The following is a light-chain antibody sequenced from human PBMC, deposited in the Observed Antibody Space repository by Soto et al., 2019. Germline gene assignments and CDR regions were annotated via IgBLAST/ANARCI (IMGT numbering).Light chain of an antibody. J-gene: IGKJ4*01. CDR1: QSVSSN. CDR2: GAS. CDR3: QQYNNWPPLT. Sequence: EIVITQSPATLSVSPGERATLSCRASQSVSSNLAWYQQTPGQAPRLLIYGASTRANGIPARFSGSGSGTELTLTISRLQSEDFAVYYCQQYNNWPPLTFGGGTKVDIK. V-gene: IGKV3-15*01.